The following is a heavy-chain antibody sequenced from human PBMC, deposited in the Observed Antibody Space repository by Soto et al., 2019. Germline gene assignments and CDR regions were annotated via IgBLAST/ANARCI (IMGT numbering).Heavy chain of an antibody. Sequence: PSETLSLTCTVSGGSISGYYWSWIRQPPGKGLEWIGYMYKTGSTNYNPSLTSRVTISVDTSKNQFSLKLSSVTAADTAVYYCARHRYSYGVYYFDYWGQGTLVTVSS. D-gene: IGHD5-18*01. J-gene: IGHJ4*02. CDR1: GGSISGYY. CDR3: ARHRYSYGVYYFDY. V-gene: IGHV4-59*08. CDR2: MYKTGST.